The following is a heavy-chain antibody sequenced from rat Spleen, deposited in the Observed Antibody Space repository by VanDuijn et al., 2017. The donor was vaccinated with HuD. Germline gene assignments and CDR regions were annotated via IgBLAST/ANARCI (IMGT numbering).Heavy chain of an antibody. CDR1: GFTFNSYW. J-gene: IGHJ2*01. V-gene: IGHV5-31*01. D-gene: IGHD1-11*01. Sequence: EVQLVESGGGLVQPGRSLKLSCVASGFTFNSYWMSWVRQVPGKGLDWVASVTKDGGSLFYRDSVKGRFTVSRDNGQNTLYLQMNSLRPEDTATYYCSRGGATRFDYWGQGVMVTVSS. CDR2: VTKDGGSL. CDR3: SRGGATRFDY.